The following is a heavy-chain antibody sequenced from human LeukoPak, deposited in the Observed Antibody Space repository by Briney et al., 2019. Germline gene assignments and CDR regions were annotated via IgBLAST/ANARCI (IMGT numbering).Heavy chain of an antibody. CDR1: GFTFSSYA. CDR3: ARETYGGHDGFGY. V-gene: IGHV3-30*04. CDR2: ISYDGSNK. Sequence: PGRSLRLSCAASGFTFSSYAMHWVRQAPGKGLEWVAVISYDGSNKYYADSVKGRFTISRDNSKNTLYLQMNSLRAEDTAVYYCARETYGGHDGFGYWGQGTLVTVSS. D-gene: IGHD2-15*01. J-gene: IGHJ4*02.